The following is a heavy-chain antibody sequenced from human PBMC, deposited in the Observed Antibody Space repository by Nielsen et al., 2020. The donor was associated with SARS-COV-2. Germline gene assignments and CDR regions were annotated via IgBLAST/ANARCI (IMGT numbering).Heavy chain of an antibody. CDR3: GLMGLERRISYYYYYGMDV. V-gene: IGHV3-11*06. J-gene: IGHJ6*02. D-gene: IGHD1-1*01. Sequence: WLRQPPGKGLEWVSYISSSSGYTNYADSVKGRFTISRDNAKNSLYLQMNSLRAEDTAVYYCGLMGLERRISYYYYYGMDVWGQGTTVTVSS. CDR2: ISSSSGYT.